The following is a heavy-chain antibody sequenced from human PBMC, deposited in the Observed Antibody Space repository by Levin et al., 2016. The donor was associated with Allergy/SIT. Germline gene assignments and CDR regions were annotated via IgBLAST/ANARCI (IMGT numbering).Heavy chain of an antibody. Sequence: SETLSLTCTVSGGSVSSGSYYWSWIRQPPGKGLEWIGYIYYSGSTNYNPSLKSRVTISVDTSKNQFSLKLSSVTAADTAVYYCARLVAGTFDYWGQGTLVTVSS. D-gene: IGHD6-19*01. J-gene: IGHJ4*02. CDR2: IYYSGST. V-gene: IGHV4-61*01. CDR1: GGSVSSGSYY. CDR3: ARLVAGTFDY.